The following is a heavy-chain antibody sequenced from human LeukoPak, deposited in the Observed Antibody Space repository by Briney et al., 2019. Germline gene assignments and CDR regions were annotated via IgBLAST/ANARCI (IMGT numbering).Heavy chain of an antibody. CDR3: AKEKGKGIITMVRGVLYYFDY. J-gene: IGHJ4*02. Sequence: GGSLRLSCAASGFTFSSYSMNWVRQAPGKGLEWVAFIRYDGSNKYYADSVKGRFTISRDNSKNTLYLQMNSLRAEDTAVYYCAKEKGKGIITMVRGVLYYFDYWGQGTLVTVSS. D-gene: IGHD3-10*01. CDR2: IRYDGSNK. CDR1: GFTFSSYS. V-gene: IGHV3-30*02.